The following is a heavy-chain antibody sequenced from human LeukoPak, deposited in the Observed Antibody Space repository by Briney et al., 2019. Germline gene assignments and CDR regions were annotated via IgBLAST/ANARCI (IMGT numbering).Heavy chain of an antibody. CDR3: AKDPNGDYIGTFDG. D-gene: IGHD4-17*01. CDR2: ISYDGSNK. Sequence: PGGSLRLSRAASGFTFSSYAMHWVRQAPGKGLEWVAVISYDGSNKYYADSVKGRFTISRDNSKNTLYLQMNSLRAEDTAVYYCAKDPNGDYIGTFDGRGQGTMVTVSS. V-gene: IGHV3-30-3*01. CDR1: GFTFSSYA. J-gene: IGHJ3*01.